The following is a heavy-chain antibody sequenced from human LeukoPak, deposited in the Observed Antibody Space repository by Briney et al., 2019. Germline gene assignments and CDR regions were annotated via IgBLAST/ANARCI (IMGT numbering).Heavy chain of an antibody. J-gene: IGHJ4*02. D-gene: IGHD3-9*01. CDR2: INHSGST. V-gene: IGHV4-34*01. CDR1: GGSFSGYY. CDR3: ARDLNDILTGYYPAVDY. Sequence: SETLSLTCAVYGGSFSGYYWSWIRQPPGKGLEWIGEINHSGSTNYNPSLKSRVTISVDTSKNQFSLKLSSVTAADTAVYYCARDLNDILTGYYPAVDYWGQGTLVTVSS.